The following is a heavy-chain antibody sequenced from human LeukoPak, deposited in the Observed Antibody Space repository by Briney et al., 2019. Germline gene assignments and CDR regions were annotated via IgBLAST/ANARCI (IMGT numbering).Heavy chain of an antibody. CDR3: AREIRDGFAFDI. J-gene: IGHJ3*02. CDR1: GGSISTFY. Sequence: KTSETLSLTCSVSGGSISTFYWSWIRQPPGKGLEWIGYIYYSGSTSYNPSLKSRVTISVDTSKNQFSLDLSSVTAADTAVYYCAREIRDGFAFDIWGQGTMVTVSS. CDR2: IYYSGST. D-gene: IGHD5-24*01. V-gene: IGHV4-59*12.